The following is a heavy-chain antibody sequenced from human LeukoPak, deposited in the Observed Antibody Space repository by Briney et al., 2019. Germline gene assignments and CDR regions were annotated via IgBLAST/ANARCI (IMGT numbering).Heavy chain of an antibody. CDR3: ARDRAYYDILTGYSDYFDY. J-gene: IGHJ4*02. D-gene: IGHD3-9*01. Sequence: SETLSLTCAVYGGSFSGYYWSWIRQPPGKGLEWIGEINHSGSTNYNPSLKSRVTISVDTSKNQFSLKLSSVTAADTAVYYCARDRAYYDILTGYSDYFDYWGQGTLVTVSS. V-gene: IGHV4-34*01. CDR2: INHSGST. CDR1: GGSFSGYY.